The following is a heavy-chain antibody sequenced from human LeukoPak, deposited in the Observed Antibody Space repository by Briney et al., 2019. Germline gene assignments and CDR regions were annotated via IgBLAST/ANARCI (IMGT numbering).Heavy chain of an antibody. CDR2: IWFDGSNK. Sequence: GGSLRLSCAASGFTFSSYGMHWVRQAPGKGLEWAAVIWFDGSNKYYADSVKGRFTISRDNSKNTLYLQMNSLRAEDTAVYYCARVHDSSGYGLDYWGQGTLVTVSS. J-gene: IGHJ4*02. CDR3: ARVHDSSGYGLDY. D-gene: IGHD3-22*01. CDR1: GFTFSSYG. V-gene: IGHV3-33*01.